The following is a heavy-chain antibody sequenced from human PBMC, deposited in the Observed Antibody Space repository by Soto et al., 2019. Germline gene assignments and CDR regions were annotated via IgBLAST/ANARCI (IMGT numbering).Heavy chain of an antibody. V-gene: IGHV3-23*01. Sequence: EVQLLESGGGLVQPGGSLRLSCAASGFTFNNYAMTWVRQAPGKGLEWVSTIRGSDDSTYYAASVKGRLTISRDNSKNALYLQMSSLRAEDTALYYCVKDWTGDTCPCMDVWGQGTTVTVSS. CDR2: IRGSDDST. CDR3: VKDWTGDTCPCMDV. CDR1: GFTFNNYA. J-gene: IGHJ6*01. D-gene: IGHD2-8*02.